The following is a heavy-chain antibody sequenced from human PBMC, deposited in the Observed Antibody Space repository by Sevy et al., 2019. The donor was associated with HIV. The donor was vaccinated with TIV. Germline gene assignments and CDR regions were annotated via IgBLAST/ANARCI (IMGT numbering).Heavy chain of an antibody. J-gene: IGHJ5*02. D-gene: IGHD3-16*01. V-gene: IGHV3-7*03. Sequence: GRSLRLSCAASGFTFGNYWMSWVRQAPGKGLEWVASIKQDGSERYYVDSVKGRFTISRDNAKNSLYLQMNGLRAGDTAVYYCASPGGKGFDPWGQGTLVTVSS. CDR3: ASPGGKGFDP. CDR1: GFTFGNYW. CDR2: IKQDGSER.